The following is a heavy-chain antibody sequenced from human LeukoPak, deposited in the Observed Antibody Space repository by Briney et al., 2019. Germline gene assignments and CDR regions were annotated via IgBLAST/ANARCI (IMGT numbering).Heavy chain of an antibody. Sequence: ASVKVSCKASGGTFSSYAISWVRQAPGQGLEWMGRIIPIFGIANYAQKFQGRVTITADKSTSTAYMELSSLRSEDTAVYYCARGASAYYYDSRGYPPGNYYGMDVWGQGTTVTVSS. CDR1: GGTFSSYA. V-gene: IGHV1-69*04. CDR2: IIPIFGIA. D-gene: IGHD3-22*01. J-gene: IGHJ6*02. CDR3: ARGASAYYYDSRGYPPGNYYGMDV.